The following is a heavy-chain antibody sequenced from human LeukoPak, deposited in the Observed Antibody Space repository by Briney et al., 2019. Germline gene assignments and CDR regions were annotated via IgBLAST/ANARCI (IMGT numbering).Heavy chain of an antibody. CDR1: GFTFSDSY. V-gene: IGHV3-11*01. Sequence: GGSLRLSCAASGFTFSDSYMSWIRQAPGKGLEWVSYISSSGTTIYYADSVKGRFTISRDNSKNTLYLQMNSLRAEDTAVYYCAKGSPTVNYYYYYMDVWGKGTTVTVSS. D-gene: IGHD4-17*01. J-gene: IGHJ6*03. CDR3: AKGSPTVNYYYYYMDV. CDR2: ISSSGTTI.